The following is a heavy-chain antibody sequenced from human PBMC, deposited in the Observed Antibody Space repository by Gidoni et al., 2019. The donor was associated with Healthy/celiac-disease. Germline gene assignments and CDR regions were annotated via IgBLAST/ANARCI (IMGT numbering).Heavy chain of an antibody. J-gene: IGHJ5*02. CDR2: FIPIFGTA. CDR3: AREYSGYDLSRLGHGFDP. D-gene: IGHD5-12*01. CDR1: GGTFSSYA. Sequence: QVQLVQSGAEVKKPGSSVKVSCKASGGTFSSYAISWVRQAPGQGLEWMGGFIPIFGTANYAQKFQGRVTITADESTSTAYMELSSLRSEDTAVYYCAREYSGYDLSRLGHGFDPWGQGTLVTVSS. V-gene: IGHV1-69*01.